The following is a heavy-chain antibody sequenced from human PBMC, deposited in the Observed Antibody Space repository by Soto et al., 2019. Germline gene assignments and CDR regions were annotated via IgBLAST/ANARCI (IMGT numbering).Heavy chain of an antibody. CDR3: ARSGPDDYGDYGVYYGMDV. Sequence: QVQLVESGGGVVQPGRSLRLSCAASGFTFSSYAMHWVRQAPGKGLEWVAVISYDGSNKYYADSVKGRFTISRDNSKNTLYLQMNSLIAEDTAVYYCARSGPDDYGDYGVYYGMDVWGQGTTVTVSS. J-gene: IGHJ6*02. V-gene: IGHV3-30-3*01. D-gene: IGHD4-17*01. CDR2: ISYDGSNK. CDR1: GFTFSSYA.